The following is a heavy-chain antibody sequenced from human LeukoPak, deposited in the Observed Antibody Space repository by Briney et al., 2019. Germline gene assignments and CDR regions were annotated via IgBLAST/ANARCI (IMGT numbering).Heavy chain of an antibody. CDR1: GYSFSSYW. V-gene: IGHV5-51*01. Sequence: GESLKISCKSSGYSFSSYWIAWVRQMPGKGLEWMGIIFPGDSDTRYSPSFQGQVTISADKSISTAYLHWTSLKASDTAMYYCARGEMRYCSGGYCYDYCGQGTLVTVSS. CDR3: ARGEMRYCSGGYCYDY. D-gene: IGHD2-15*01. J-gene: IGHJ4*02. CDR2: IFPGDSDT.